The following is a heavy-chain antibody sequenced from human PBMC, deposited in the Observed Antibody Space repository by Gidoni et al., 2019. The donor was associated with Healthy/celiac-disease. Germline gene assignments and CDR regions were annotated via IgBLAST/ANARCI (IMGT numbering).Heavy chain of an antibody. D-gene: IGHD4-17*01. J-gene: IGHJ5*02. CDR1: GGTFSSYA. Sequence: QVQLVQSGAEVKKPGSSVKVSCKASGGTFSSYAISWVRQAPGQGLEWMGGIIPIFDTANYAQKFQGKVTITADESTSTAYMELSSLRSEDTAVYYCARAPPYGDYGNHNWFDPWGQGTLVTVSS. CDR2: IIPIFDTA. CDR3: ARAPPYGDYGNHNWFDP. V-gene: IGHV1-69*01.